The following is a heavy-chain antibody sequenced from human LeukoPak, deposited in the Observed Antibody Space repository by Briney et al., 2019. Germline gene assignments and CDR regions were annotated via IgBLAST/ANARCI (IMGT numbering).Heavy chain of an antibody. Sequence: PGGSLRLSCAASGFTFSANYMSWVGQAPGKGLEWVSYISSGSSRYYADSVKGRFTISRDNAKKSLYLQMNSLRDEDTAVYYCARLDSSGPDMWGQGTMVTVSS. D-gene: IGHD3-22*01. J-gene: IGHJ3*02. CDR3: ARLDSSGPDM. CDR2: ISSGSSR. V-gene: IGHV3-48*02. CDR1: GFTFSANY.